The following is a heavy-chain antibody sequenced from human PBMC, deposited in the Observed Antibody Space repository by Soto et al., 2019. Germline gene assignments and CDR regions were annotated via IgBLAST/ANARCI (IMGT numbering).Heavy chain of an antibody. CDR1: GFTFSSYT. CDR3: ARGVGGSWNDY. CDR2: ISSSTNYI. D-gene: IGHD6-13*01. J-gene: IGHJ4*02. V-gene: IGHV3-21*06. Sequence: EVQLVESGGGLDKPGGSLRLSCAASGFTFSSYTMSWVRQAPGKGLEWVSSISSSTNYIYYAGSVKGRFTISRDNAKNSLYLQMNSLRVEDTAVYYCARGVGGSWNDYWGQGTLVTVSS.